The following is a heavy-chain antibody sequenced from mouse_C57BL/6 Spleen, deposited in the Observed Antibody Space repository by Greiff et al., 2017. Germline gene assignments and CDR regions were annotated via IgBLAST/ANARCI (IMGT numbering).Heavy chain of an antibody. CDR1: GYTFTDHT. D-gene: IGHD1-1*01. CDR3: RYYYGSSYDYFDY. J-gene: IGHJ2*01. CDR2: IYPRDGST. Sequence: QVQLQQSDAELVKPGASVKISCKVSGYTFTDHTIHWMKQRPEQGLEWIGYIYPRDGSTKYNEKFKGKATLTADKSSSTAYMQLNSLTSEDSAVYFCRYYYGSSYDYFDYWGQGTTLTVSS. V-gene: IGHV1-78*01.